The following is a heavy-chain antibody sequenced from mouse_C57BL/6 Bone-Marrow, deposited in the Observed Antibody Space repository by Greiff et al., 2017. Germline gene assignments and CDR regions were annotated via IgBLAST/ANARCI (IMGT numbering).Heavy chain of an antibody. Sequence: QVQLQQPGAELVMPGASVKLSCKASGYTFTSYWMHWVKQRPGQGLKWIGEIDPSDSYTNYNQKFKGKSTLTVDKSSSTAYMQLSSLTSEDSAVYYCARGPYLPAMDYWGQGTSVTVSS. CDR2: IDPSDSYT. CDR1: GYTFTSYW. V-gene: IGHV1-69*01. CDR3: ARGPYLPAMDY. J-gene: IGHJ4*01.